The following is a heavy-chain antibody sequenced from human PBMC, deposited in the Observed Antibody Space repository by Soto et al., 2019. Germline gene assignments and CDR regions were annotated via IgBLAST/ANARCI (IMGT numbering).Heavy chain of an antibody. CDR2: IFHSGSS. J-gene: IGHJ4*02. CDR1: GGSISDGAYY. D-gene: IGHD5-18*01. Sequence: PSETLSLTCSVSGGSISDGAYYWSWFRQHPGRGLEWIGYIFHSGSSYYNPSLKSRLAISLDTSKNQFSLKVNSVTAADTAVYFCARGRGYRTDYWGQGTLVTFSS. CDR3: ARGRGYRTDY. V-gene: IGHV4-31*02.